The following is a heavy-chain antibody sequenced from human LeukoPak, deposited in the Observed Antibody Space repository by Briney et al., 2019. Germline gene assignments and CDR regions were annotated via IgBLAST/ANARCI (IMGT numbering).Heavy chain of an antibody. J-gene: IGHJ4*02. CDR2: IYYSGST. Sequence: SETLSLTCTVSGGSISSYYWRWIRQPPGKGLEWIGYIYYSGSTYYNPSLKSRVTISVDMSKNQFSLQLSSVTAADTAVYYCARAPYSSSSVDYWGQGTLVTVSS. V-gene: IGHV4-59*12. D-gene: IGHD6-6*01. CDR3: ARAPYSSSSVDY. CDR1: GGSISSYY.